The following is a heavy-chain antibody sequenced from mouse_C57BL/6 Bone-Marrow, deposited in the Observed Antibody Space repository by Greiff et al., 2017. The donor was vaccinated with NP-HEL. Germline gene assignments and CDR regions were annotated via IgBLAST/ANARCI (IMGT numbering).Heavy chain of an antibody. CDR3: ARHYYNAMDY. V-gene: IGHV5-15*01. J-gene: IGHJ4*01. CDR2: LSNLAYSI. CDR1: GFTFSDYG. Sequence: EVKLVESGGGLVQPGGSLKLSCAASGFTFSDYGMAWVRQAPRKGPEWVAFLSNLAYSIYYADTVTVRFTISRENAKNTLYLEMSSLRSEDTAMYYCARHYYNAMDYWGQGTSVTVSS.